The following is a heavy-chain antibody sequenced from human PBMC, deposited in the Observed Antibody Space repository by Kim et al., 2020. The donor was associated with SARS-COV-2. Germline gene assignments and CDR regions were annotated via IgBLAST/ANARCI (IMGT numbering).Heavy chain of an antibody. V-gene: IGHV4-39*01. D-gene: IGHD6-19*01. CDR3: ARQGSGWLVDY. CDR2: IYYSGST. Sequence: SETLSLTCTVSGGSISSSSYYWGWIRQPPGKGLEWIGSIYYSGSTYYNPSLKSRVTISVDTSKNQFSLKLSSVTAADTTVYYCARQGSGWLVDYCGQGTL. J-gene: IGHJ4*02. CDR1: GGSISSSSYY.